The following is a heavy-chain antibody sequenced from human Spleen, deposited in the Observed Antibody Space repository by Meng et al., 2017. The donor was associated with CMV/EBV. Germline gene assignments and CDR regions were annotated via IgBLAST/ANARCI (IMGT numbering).Heavy chain of an antibody. D-gene: IGHD3-3*01. V-gene: IGHV3-23*01. CDR3: AKSSGDFWSGYYTFDY. CDR2: ISGSGGST. J-gene: IGHJ4*02. Sequence: GGSLRLSCAASGFTFSSYAVSWVRQAPGKGLEWVSAISGSGGSTYYADSVKGRFTISRDNSKNTLYLQMNSLRAEDTAVYYCAKSSGDFWSGYYTFDYWGQGTLVTVSS. CDR1: GFTFSSYA.